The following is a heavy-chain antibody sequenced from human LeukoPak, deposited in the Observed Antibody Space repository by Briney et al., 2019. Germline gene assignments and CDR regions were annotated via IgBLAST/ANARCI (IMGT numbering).Heavy chain of an antibody. Sequence: PGGSLRLSCAASGFTFSSYSMNWVRQAPGKGLEWVSSISSSSYIYYADSVKGRFTISRDNAKNSLYLQMNSLRAEDTAVYYCARVVVVAATPIDYWGQGTLVTVSS. CDR2: ISSSSYI. D-gene: IGHD2-15*01. CDR1: GFTFSSYS. V-gene: IGHV3-21*01. CDR3: ARVVVVAATPIDY. J-gene: IGHJ4*02.